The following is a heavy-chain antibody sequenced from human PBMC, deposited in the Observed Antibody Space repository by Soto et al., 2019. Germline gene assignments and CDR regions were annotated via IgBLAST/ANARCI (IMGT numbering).Heavy chain of an antibody. CDR1: GGSISSGGYY. D-gene: IGHD3-10*01. CDR3: ARVSRSLYGSGSYYLDP. Sequence: SETLSLTCTVSGGSISSGGYYWSWIRQHPGKGLEWIGYIYYSGSTYYNPSLKSRVTISVDTSKNQFSLKLSSVTAADTAVYYCARVSRSLYGSGSYYLDPWGQGTLVTVSS. CDR2: IYYSGST. V-gene: IGHV4-31*03. J-gene: IGHJ5*02.